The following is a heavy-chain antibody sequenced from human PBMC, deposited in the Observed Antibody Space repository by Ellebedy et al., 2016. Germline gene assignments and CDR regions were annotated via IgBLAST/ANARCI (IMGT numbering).Heavy chain of an antibody. J-gene: IGHJ5*02. CDR1: GDSISSSSYY. CDR3: ARERMLRGFDP. V-gene: IGHV4-39*07. D-gene: IGHD3-10*01. CDR2: IYYTGST. Sequence: SETLSLTCTVSGDSISSSSYYWGWIRQPPGKGLEWIGNIYYTGSTDYNPSLKSRVTISVDTSKNQFSLKLSSVTAADTAVYYCARERMLRGFDPWGQGTLVTVSS.